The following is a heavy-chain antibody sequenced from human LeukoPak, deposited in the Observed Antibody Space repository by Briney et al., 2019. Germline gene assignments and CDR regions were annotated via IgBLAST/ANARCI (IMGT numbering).Heavy chain of an antibody. CDR2: INPNSGGT. V-gene: IGHV1-2*02. CDR1: GYTFTGYY. CDR3: ARSKIVVVTAMPGEAFDI. Sequence: ASVKVSCKASGYTFTGYYMHWVRQAPGQGLEWMGWINPNSGGTNYAQKFQGRVTMTRDTSISTAYMELSRLRSDDTAVYYCARSKIVVVTAMPGEAFDIWGQGTMVTVSS. D-gene: IGHD2-21*02. J-gene: IGHJ3*02.